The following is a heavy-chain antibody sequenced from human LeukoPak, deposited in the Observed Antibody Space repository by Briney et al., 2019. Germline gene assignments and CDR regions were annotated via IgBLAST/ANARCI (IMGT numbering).Heavy chain of an antibody. CDR1: GFTFNYAW. J-gene: IGHJ6*02. D-gene: IGHD1-7*01. CDR2: TVSEIDGGTT. Sequence: GGSLRLSCAASGFTFNYAWMSWVRQVPGKGLEWVGQTVSEIDGGTTDYAAPVKGRFTISRDDSKSMLYLQMNSLKIEDTAVYYCTTDEDWNYARKDVWGQGATVIVSS. V-gene: IGHV3-15*04. CDR3: TTDEDWNYARKDV.